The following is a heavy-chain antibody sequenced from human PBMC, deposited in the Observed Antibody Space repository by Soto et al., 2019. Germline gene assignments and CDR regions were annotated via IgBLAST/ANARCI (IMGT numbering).Heavy chain of an antibody. CDR1: GGSISSSSFH. CDR2: IYYSGST. J-gene: IGHJ4*02. Sequence: PSETLSLTCTVSGGSISSSSFHWGWIRQPPGKGLEWIGSIYYSGSTYYSPSLKSRVTISVDTSKNQFSLKLSSVTAADTALYYCARLPHHMARECYFDIWGPGTLVT. CDR3: ARLPHHMARECYFDI. V-gene: IGHV4-39*01. D-gene: IGHD3-10*01.